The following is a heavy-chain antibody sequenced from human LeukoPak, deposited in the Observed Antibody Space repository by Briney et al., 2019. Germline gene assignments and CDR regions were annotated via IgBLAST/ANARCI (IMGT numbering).Heavy chain of an antibody. Sequence: GGSLRLSCAASGFTFSSYAMSWVRQAPGKGLEWVSAISGSGGSTYYADSVKGRFTISRDNSKNTLYLQMNSLRAEDTAVYYCAKDSSSGWFNYYYGMDVWGQGTTVTASS. J-gene: IGHJ6*02. CDR1: GFTFSSYA. D-gene: IGHD6-19*01. V-gene: IGHV3-23*01. CDR2: ISGSGGST. CDR3: AKDSSSGWFNYYYGMDV.